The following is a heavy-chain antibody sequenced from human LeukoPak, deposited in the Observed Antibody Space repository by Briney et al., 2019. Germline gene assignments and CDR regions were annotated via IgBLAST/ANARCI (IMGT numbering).Heavy chain of an antibody. J-gene: IGHJ5*02. CDR3: ARDSHHWILTGNNWFDP. V-gene: IGHV3-11*01. Sequence: PGGPLRLSCAASGFTFSDYYMSWIRQAPGKGLEWVSYISSSGSTIYYADSVKGRFTISRDNAKNSLYLQMNSLRAEDTAVYYCARDSHHWILTGNNWFDPWGQGTLVTVSS. D-gene: IGHD3-9*01. CDR2: ISSSGSTI. CDR1: GFTFSDYY.